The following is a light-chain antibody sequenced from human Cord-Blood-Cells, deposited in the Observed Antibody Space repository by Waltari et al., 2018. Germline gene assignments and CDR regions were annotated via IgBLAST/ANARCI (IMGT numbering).Light chain of an antibody. V-gene: IGKV2D-29*01. CDR1: QSLLHSDGNTY. CDR2: EVS. Sequence: DIVMPQPPLPLSLTPVQPPSISSTSSQSLLHSDGNTYLYWYLHKPGPPPPLLIYEVSTGFSAAPDRFRGSGAGEDVSLRISRVDAEDVGVYGCMQSIHLPGPFGPGTRLEMK. CDR3: MQSIHLPGP. J-gene: IGKJ5*01.